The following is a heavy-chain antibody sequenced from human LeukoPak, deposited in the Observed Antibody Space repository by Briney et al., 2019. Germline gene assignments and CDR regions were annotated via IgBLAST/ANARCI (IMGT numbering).Heavy chain of an antibody. CDR3: ARDTIVAGGAPSSVDI. CDR1: GYSFISYY. D-gene: IGHD2-15*01. J-gene: IGHJ3*02. Sequence: ASVKVSCKTSGYSFISYYIHWVRQAPGQGLEWMGIINPFDGDTTYSQNLQGRVIMTGDTSTTTVYMELSRLTSDDTAVYYCARDTIVAGGAPSSVDIWGQGTMVTVSS. V-gene: IGHV1-46*01. CDR2: INPFDGDT.